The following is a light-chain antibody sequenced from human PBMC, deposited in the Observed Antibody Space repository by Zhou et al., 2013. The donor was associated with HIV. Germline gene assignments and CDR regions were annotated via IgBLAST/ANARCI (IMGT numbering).Light chain of an antibody. CDR1: RGISSR. CDR2: SAS. Sequence: DIHLTQSPSLLSASVGDRVTITCRASRGISSRLAWYQQKPGTAPKLLIDSASSLQSGVPSRFSGSGSGTEFTLTITSLQPDDFATFYCQQYHIYPVTFGPGTRLQI. J-gene: IGKJ5*01. V-gene: IGKV1-9*01. CDR3: QQYHIYPVT.